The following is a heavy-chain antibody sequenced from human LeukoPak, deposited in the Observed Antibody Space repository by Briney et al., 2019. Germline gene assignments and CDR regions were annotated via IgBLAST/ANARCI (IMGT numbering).Heavy chain of an antibody. CDR3: GIDECEVLLRFGELLPINWFGA. Sequence: GGSLRLSCAASGFTFSSYAMSWVRQAPGKGLEWVSAISGSGGSTYYADSVKGRFTISRDNSKNTLYLQMNSLRAEATAVYYWGIDECEVLLRFGELLPINWFGAWGQGTLVTVSS. V-gene: IGHV3-23*01. CDR1: GFTFSSYA. D-gene: IGHD3-10*01. CDR2: ISGSGGST. J-gene: IGHJ5*02.